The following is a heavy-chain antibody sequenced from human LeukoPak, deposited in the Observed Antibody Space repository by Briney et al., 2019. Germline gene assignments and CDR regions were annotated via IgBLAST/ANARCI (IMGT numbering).Heavy chain of an antibody. V-gene: IGHV1-2*02. CDR1: GYTFIGHY. D-gene: IGHD2-2*02. CDR2: INPNSGGT. J-gene: IGHJ5*02. CDR3: ARTYCSSTSCYIDPWFDP. Sequence: ASVKVSCKASGYTFIGHYMHWVRQAPGQGLEWMGWINPNSGGTNYAQKFQGRVTMTRDTSISTAYMELSRLRSDDTAVYYCARTYCSSTSCYIDPWFDPWGQGTLVTVSS.